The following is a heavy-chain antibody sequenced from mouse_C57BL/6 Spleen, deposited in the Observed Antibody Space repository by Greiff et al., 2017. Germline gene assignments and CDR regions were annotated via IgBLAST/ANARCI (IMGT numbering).Heavy chain of an antibody. CDR3: AGDRKDYGMFAY. J-gene: IGHJ3*01. CDR2: ITHSGET. CDR1: GFPITSGYY. D-gene: IGHD2-4*01. Sequence: VQGVESGPGLVKPSQSLFLTCSITGFPITSGYYWFWIRQSPGKPLEWMGYITHSGETYYNPSLQSPISITRETSKNQFFLQLNSVTTEDTAMYYCAGDRKDYGMFAYWGQGTLVTVSA. V-gene: IGHV12-3*01.